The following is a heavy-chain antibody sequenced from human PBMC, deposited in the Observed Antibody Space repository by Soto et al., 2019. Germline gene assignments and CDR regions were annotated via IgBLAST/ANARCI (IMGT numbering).Heavy chain of an antibody. CDR3: ARAMPGMDV. Sequence: QVQLVESGGGVVQPGRSLRLSCAGSGFTLSDFAMHWVRQAPGKGLEWVALISNDGGYQHYGDSVRGRFTISRDNSKHMLYLLMTSLRVEDTAVYYCARAMPGMDVWGQGTTVTVSS. CDR1: GFTLSDFA. V-gene: IGHV3-30-3*01. J-gene: IGHJ6*02. CDR2: ISNDGGYQ. D-gene: IGHD2-2*01.